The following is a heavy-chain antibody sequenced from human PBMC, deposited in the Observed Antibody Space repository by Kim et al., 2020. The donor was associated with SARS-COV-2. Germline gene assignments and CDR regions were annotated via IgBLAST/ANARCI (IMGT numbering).Heavy chain of an antibody. Sequence: GGSLRLSCAAAGFTFNIYSISWVRQAPGKGLEWVSVVSGTGGSTYYADSVKGRFTISRDNSKNMVYLQMNSLRVEDTAKYYCVRDRGDIVATICEYWGHGTVVTVSS. D-gene: IGHD5-12*01. CDR3: VRDRGDIVATICEY. J-gene: IGHJ4*01. CDR1: GFTFNIYS. V-gene: IGHV3-23*01. CDR2: VSGTGGST.